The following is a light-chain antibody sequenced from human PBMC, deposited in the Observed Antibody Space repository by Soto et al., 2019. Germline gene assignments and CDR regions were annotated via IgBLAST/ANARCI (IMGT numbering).Light chain of an antibody. V-gene: IGKV3-20*01. J-gene: IGKJ4*01. Sequence: EIVLTQSPGTLSLSPGERATLSCRANQSVNNNYLAWYQQKPGQGPRLLIYGASSRATGIPDRFSGSGSGTDFTLTISRLEPEDFAVYYCQQYGTSQLTFGGGTEVEIK. CDR1: QSVNNNY. CDR3: QQYGTSQLT. CDR2: GAS.